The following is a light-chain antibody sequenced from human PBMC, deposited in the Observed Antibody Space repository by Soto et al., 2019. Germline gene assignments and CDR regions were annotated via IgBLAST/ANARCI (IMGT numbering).Light chain of an antibody. CDR3: QQYYSHSWT. Sequence: DIQMTQSPSNLSTSVGDRVTITCRASQSISRWVAWYQQKPGEAPKLLIYKASTLESGVPSRFSGSGSGTEFILNISSLQPDDFATYYCQQYYSHSWTLGQGKRVDIK. J-gene: IGKJ1*01. CDR1: QSISRW. V-gene: IGKV1-5*03. CDR2: KAS.